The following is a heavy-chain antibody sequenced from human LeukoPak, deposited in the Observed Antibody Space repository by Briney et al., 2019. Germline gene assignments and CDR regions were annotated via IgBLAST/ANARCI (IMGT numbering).Heavy chain of an antibody. CDR3: AKDQGYYGSGSYPSTLDY. J-gene: IGHJ4*02. Sequence: GGSLRLSCAASGFTFSSYSMNWVRQAPGKGLEWVSSISSSSSYICYADSVKGRFTISRDNSKNTLYLQMNSLRAEDTAVYYCAKDQGYYGSGSYPSTLDYWGQGTLVTVSS. CDR1: GFTFSSYS. D-gene: IGHD3-10*01. V-gene: IGHV3-21*01. CDR2: ISSSSSYI.